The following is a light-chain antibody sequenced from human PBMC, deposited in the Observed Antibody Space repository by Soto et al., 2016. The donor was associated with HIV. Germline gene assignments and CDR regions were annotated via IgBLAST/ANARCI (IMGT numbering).Light chain of an antibody. CDR2: ATS. V-gene: IGKV1-6*01. J-gene: IGKJ1*01. Sequence: AFQMTQSPPSLSASVGDRVTISCRASQGNKNELGWFQQKPGKAPKLLIYATSRLQSGVPSRFSGSGSDTNFSLTISSLQPEDFATYYCLQDYAYQWTFGQGTKVEI. CDR1: QGNKNE. CDR3: LQDYAYQWT.